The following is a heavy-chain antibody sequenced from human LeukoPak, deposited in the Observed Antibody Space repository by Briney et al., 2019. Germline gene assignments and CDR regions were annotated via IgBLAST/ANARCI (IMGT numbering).Heavy chain of an antibody. J-gene: IGHJ4*02. Sequence: GGSLRLSCAASGFTFSSYEMNCVREAPGKGLEWVSHICSSGSTIYYADSVKGRFTISRDNAKNSLYLLMNSLRAEDTAVYYCASEGGSRVVIYFDYWGQGTLVTVS. CDR1: GFTFSSYE. D-gene: IGHD2-15*01. CDR2: ICSSGSTI. V-gene: IGHV3-48*03. CDR3: ASEGGSRVVIYFDY.